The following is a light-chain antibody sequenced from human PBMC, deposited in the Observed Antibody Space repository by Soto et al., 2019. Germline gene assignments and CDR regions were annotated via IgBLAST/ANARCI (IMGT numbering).Light chain of an antibody. CDR3: QQSYSTPVFT. J-gene: IGKJ3*01. CDR1: QSISSY. V-gene: IGKV1-39*01. Sequence: DIQMTQSPSSLSASVGDRVTITCRASQSISSYLNWYQQKPGKAPKLLIYAASSLQSGVPSRFSGSGSGTDFTLNISSLQPEDFATYYGQQSYSTPVFTFGPGTKVDIK. CDR2: AAS.